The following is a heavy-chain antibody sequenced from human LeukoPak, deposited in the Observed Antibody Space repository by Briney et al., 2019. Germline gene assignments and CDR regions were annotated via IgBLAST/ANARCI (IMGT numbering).Heavy chain of an antibody. CDR2: ISGNGGTT. CDR3: AKDAYSYTKRNYFDY. Sequence: GGSLRLSCAGSEFTFSSYAMSWVRQAPGKGLQWVSGISGNGGTTYYADSVKGRFSISRDNSQNTVYLQMNSLRAEDSAIYYCAKDAYSYTKRNYFDYWGQGTLVTVSS. D-gene: IGHD5-18*01. CDR1: EFTFSSYA. V-gene: IGHV3-23*01. J-gene: IGHJ4*02.